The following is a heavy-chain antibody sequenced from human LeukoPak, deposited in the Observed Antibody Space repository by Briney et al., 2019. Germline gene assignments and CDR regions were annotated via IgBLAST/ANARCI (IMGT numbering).Heavy chain of an antibody. Sequence: PGGSLRLSCAASGFTFSSYAMHWVRQAPGKGLEWVAVISYDGSNKYYADSVKGRFTISRDNSKNTLYLQMNSLRAEDTAVYYCARDKTGYSSSWTFDYWGQGTLVTVSS. J-gene: IGHJ4*02. CDR1: GFTFSSYA. CDR2: ISYDGSNK. CDR3: ARDKTGYSSSWTFDY. D-gene: IGHD6-13*01. V-gene: IGHV3-30*04.